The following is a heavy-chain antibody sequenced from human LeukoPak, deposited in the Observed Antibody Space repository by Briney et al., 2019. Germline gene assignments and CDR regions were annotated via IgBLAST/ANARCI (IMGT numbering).Heavy chain of an antibody. V-gene: IGHV3-11*04. CDR3: AASSSYFTYFDL. J-gene: IGHJ2*01. CDR1: GFTLRDYY. D-gene: IGHD2/OR15-2a*01. Sequence: PGGSLRLSCAAPGFTLRDYYMSWFRQAPGKGLEWISYMSSTGNTIYYAESVKGRFTVSRDSANNSMSLQMTSRRAEDSAVYYCAASSSYFTYFDLWGRDTLVTVSS. CDR2: MSSTGNTI.